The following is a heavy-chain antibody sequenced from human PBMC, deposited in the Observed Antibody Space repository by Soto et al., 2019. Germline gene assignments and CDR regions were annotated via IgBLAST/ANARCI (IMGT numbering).Heavy chain of an antibody. CDR1: GFTFSSYE. Sequence: GGSMRLSCAASGFTFSSYEMNWVRQAPRKGLEWVSYISSSGSTIYYADSVKGRFTISRDNAKNSLYLQMNSLRAEDTAVYYCARDKGTIVRGVSWFVHWGQGTLVTVSS. CDR2: ISSSGSTI. J-gene: IGHJ5*02. V-gene: IGHV3-48*03. D-gene: IGHD3-10*01. CDR3: ARDKGTIVRGVSWFVH.